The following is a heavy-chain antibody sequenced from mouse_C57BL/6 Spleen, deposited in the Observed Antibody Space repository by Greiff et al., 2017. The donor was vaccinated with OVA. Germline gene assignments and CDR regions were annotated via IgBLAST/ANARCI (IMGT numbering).Heavy chain of an antibody. D-gene: IGHD1-1*01. J-gene: IGHJ4*01. CDR1: GFTFSDGG. Sequence: EVKLVESGGGLVKPGGSLKLSCAASGFTFSDGGMYWVRQAPEKGLVWFVYISSGSSTIYYADTVKGRFTISRDNAKNTLFLQMTSLRSEDTAMYYCARELLLRFAMDYWGQGTSVTVSS. CDR2: ISSGSSTI. CDR3: ARELLLRFAMDY. V-gene: IGHV5-17*01.